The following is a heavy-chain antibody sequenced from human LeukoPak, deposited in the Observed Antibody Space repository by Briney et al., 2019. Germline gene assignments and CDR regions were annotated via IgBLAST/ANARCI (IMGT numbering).Heavy chain of an antibody. J-gene: IGHJ4*02. Sequence: GGYLRLSCAASGFTFSNYAMTWVGQAPEQGLKWVTSISDSGGGTHYEDSVKGRFTISRDNSKNTLYLQMNSLRAEDTAVYYCAKDSGPGSFYPTGDEYWGQGILVTVSS. CDR1: GFTFSNYA. V-gene: IGHV3-23*01. D-gene: IGHD3-10*01. CDR3: AKDSGPGSFYPTGDEY. CDR2: ISDSGGGT.